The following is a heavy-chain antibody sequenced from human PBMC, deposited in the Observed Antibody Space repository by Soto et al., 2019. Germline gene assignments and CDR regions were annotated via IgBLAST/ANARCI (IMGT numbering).Heavy chain of an antibody. CDR1: GDSVSSDSYY. J-gene: IGHJ4*02. Sequence: SETLSLTCTVSGDSVSSDSYYWTWIRQPPGKGLEWIGYIYSSGSTKYNPSLKSRVTISLDTSNNQFSLELTSVTAADTAIYYCARDIRGYSRAFDYWGQGALVTVSS. CDR2: IYSSGST. V-gene: IGHV4-61*01. D-gene: IGHD5-18*01. CDR3: ARDIRGYSRAFDY.